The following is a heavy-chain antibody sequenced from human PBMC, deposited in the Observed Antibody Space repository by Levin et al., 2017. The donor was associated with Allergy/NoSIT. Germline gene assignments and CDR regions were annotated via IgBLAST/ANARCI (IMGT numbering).Heavy chain of an antibody. J-gene: IGHJ6*02. CDR2: IYSGGST. CDR1: GFTVSSTY. D-gene: IGHD2-2*01. CDR3: ARDQGSSVTYYHYYGMDV. Sequence: LSLTCAASGFTVSSTYMSWVRQAPGKGLEWVSIIYSGGSTYYADSVKGRFTISSDNSKNTLYLQMNSLRAEDTAVYYCARDQGSSVTYYHYYGMDVWGQGTTVTVSS. V-gene: IGHV3-66*01.